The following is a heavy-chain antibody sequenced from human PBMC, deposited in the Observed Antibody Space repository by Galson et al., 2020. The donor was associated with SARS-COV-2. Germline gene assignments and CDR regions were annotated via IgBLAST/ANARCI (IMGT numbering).Heavy chain of an antibody. CDR2: IYSDGST. CDR1: GFTVSSNY. CDR3: ARRTSSSGPAFDI. Sequence: GGSLSLSCAVSGFTVSSNYMSWVRQAPEKGLEWVSVIYSDGSTSYADSVKGRFTISRDNSKNTLYLQMNSLRAEDTAVYYCARRTSSSGPAFDIWGQGTMVTVSS. J-gene: IGHJ3*02. D-gene: IGHD6-13*01. V-gene: IGHV3-53*01.